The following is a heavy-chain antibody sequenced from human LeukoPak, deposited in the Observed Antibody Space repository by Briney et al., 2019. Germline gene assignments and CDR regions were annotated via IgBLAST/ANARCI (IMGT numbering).Heavy chain of an antibody. CDR3: ARNKQWLVDFFDY. CDR2: ISANNGNT. V-gene: IGHV1-18*01. D-gene: IGHD6-19*01. Sequence: ASVKVSCKASGDTFSRYGISWVRQAPGQGLEWMGWISANNGNTNYAQKFQGRVTMTRDTSISTAYMELSRLRSDDTAVYYCARNKQWLVDFFDYWGQGTLVTVSS. CDR1: GDTFSRYG. J-gene: IGHJ4*02.